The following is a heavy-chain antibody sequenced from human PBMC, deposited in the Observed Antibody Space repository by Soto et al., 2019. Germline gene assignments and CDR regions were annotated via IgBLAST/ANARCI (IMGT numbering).Heavy chain of an antibody. Sequence: PVGSLRLSCASSVFTFSNYGFHCARHSPGKWLEWVAVISYDGISEYYADSVKGRFTISRDNPKNTLYLQMKSPRTEDTAVYYCARAGSTGDYDSSGYYLVDYWGRGILVTVSS. CDR3: ARAGSTGDYDSSGYYLVDY. D-gene: IGHD3-22*01. V-gene: IGHV3-30-3*01. J-gene: IGHJ4*02. CDR1: VFTFSNYG. CDR2: ISYDGISE.